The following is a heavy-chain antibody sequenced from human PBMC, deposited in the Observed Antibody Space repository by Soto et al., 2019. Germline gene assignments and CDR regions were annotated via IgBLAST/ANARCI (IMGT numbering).Heavy chain of an antibody. J-gene: IGHJ4*02. CDR3: AREPGYSSSFDY. CDR1: GGTFSSYT. CDR2: IIPILGIA. V-gene: IGHV1-69*08. D-gene: IGHD6-13*01. Sequence: QVQLVQSGAEVKKPGSSVKVSCKASGGTFSSYTISWVRQAPGQGLEWMGRIIPILGIANYAQKFQGRVXIXAXXSTSTADMELSSLRSEDTAVYYCAREPGYSSSFDYWGQGTLVTVSS.